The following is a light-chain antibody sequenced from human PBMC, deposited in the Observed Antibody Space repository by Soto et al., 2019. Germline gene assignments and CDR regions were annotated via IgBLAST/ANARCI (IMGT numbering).Light chain of an antibody. J-gene: IGKJ2*01. CDR1: QSISSW. V-gene: IGKV1-5*03. CDR3: QQYNSYPYT. Sequence: DIQMTQSPSTLSASVGDRVTITCRASQSISSWLAGYQQKPGKALKLLIFKASSLESGVPSRFSGSGSGTEFTLTISSLQPDDFATYYCQQYNSYPYTFGQRTKLEIK. CDR2: KAS.